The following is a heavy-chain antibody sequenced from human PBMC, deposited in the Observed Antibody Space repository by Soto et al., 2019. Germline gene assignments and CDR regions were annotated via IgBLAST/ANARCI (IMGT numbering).Heavy chain of an antibody. CDR2: IDSGGIT. Sequence: EVQLVESGGGLIQPGGSLRLSCAASGFTVSSNFLTWVRQAPGKGLEWVSLIDSGGITYYADSVRGRFTISRDNSGNTGYRQMNSLRAEDTALSYCARGGALFCYYGLYVWGRRTTVTGSS. V-gene: IGHV3-53*01. CDR1: GFTVSSNF. J-gene: IGHJ6*02. D-gene: IGHD3-16*01. CDR3: ARGGALFCYYGLYV.